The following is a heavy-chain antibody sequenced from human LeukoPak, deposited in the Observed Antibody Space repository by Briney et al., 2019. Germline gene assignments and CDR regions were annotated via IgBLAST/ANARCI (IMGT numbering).Heavy chain of an antibody. CDR3: ARGRLERRTNWFDP. CDR1: GGTISSYY. D-gene: IGHD1-1*01. Sequence: SETLTLTCTVSGGTISSYYWSWIRQPPGKGLEWIGYIYYSGSTNYNPSLKSRVTISVDTSKNQFSLKLSSVTAADTAVYYCARGRLERRTNWFDPWGQGTLVTVSS. CDR2: IYYSGST. J-gene: IGHJ5*02. V-gene: IGHV4-59*08.